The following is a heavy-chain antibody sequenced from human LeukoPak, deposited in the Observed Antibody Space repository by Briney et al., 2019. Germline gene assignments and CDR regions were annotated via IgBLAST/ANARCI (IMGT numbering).Heavy chain of an antibody. Sequence: ASVKVSCKASGGTFSSYAISWVRQAPGQGLEWMGGIIPIFGTATYAQKFQGRVTITADKSTSTAYMELSSLRSEDTAVYYCATPAPVQLWGLGYWGQGTLVTVSS. CDR3: ATPAPVQLWGLGY. J-gene: IGHJ4*02. CDR1: GGTFSSYA. D-gene: IGHD5-18*01. V-gene: IGHV1-69*06. CDR2: IIPIFGTA.